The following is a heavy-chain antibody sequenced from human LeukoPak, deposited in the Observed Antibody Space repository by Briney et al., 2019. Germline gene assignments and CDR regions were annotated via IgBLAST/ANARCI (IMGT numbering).Heavy chain of an antibody. CDR1: GGSISGSSYY. CDR3: ARAEVNDYSRY. Sequence: SETLSLTCAVSGGSISGSSYYWGWIRQPPGKKLEWIGSIYSSGSTYYNPSLKSRVTLSIDTSKNQFSLKLRGVTAADSALYFCARAEVNDYSRYWGQGIPVIVSS. J-gene: IGHJ4*02. V-gene: IGHV4-39*07. CDR2: IYSSGST. D-gene: IGHD4-11*01.